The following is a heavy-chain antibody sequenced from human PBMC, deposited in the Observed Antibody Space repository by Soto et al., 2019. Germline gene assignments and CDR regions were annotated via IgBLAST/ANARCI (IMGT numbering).Heavy chain of an antibody. CDR3: ARDRSSSYASSDFQH. D-gene: IGHD6-6*01. V-gene: IGHV1-2*02. Sequence: ASVKVSCKASGYTFTGYYMHWVRQAPGQGLEWMGWINPNSGGTNYAQKFQGGVTMTRDTSISTAYMELSRLRSDDTAVYYCARDRSSSYASSDFQHWGQGTLVTVSS. CDR1: GYTFTGYY. J-gene: IGHJ1*01. CDR2: INPNSGGT.